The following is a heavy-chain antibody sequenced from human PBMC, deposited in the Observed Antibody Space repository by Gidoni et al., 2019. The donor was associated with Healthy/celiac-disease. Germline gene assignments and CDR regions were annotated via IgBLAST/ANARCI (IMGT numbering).Heavy chain of an antibody. Sequence: QITLKESGPTLVKPTQTLTLTCTFSGFSLSTSGVGVGWIRQPPGKALEWLALIYWNDDKRYSPSLKSRLTITKDTSKNQVVLTMTNMDPVDTATYYCAHGSVLLWFGELLDWFDPWGQGTLVTVSS. CDR1: GFSLSTSGVG. CDR2: IYWNDDK. J-gene: IGHJ5*02. V-gene: IGHV2-5*01. D-gene: IGHD3-10*01. CDR3: AHGSVLLWFGELLDWFDP.